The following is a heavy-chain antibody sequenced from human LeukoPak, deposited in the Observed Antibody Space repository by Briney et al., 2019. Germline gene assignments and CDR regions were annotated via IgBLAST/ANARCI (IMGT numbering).Heavy chain of an antibody. J-gene: IGHJ4*02. V-gene: IGHV4-34*01. D-gene: IGHD3-10*01. CDR3: ARAYGSGSPIDY. CDR1: GGSFSGYY. Sequence: SETLSLTCAVYGGSFSGYYWSWIRQPPGKGLEWIGEINHSGSTNYNPSLTSRVTISVDTSKNQFSLKLSSVTAADTAVYYCARAYGSGSPIDYWGQGTLVTVSS. CDR2: INHSGST.